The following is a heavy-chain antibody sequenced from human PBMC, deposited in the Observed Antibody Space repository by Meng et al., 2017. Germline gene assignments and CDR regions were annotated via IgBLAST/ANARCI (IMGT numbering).Heavy chain of an antibody. Sequence: QGKVVQSGAEVKKPGASVKVSCKPSGYNFPDYYIHWVRRAPGQGLEWMGRINPKSGDTHYAQKFQARVTMTGDTSISTAYMELSGLRSDGTAMYYCARDEDISAAGKLFGDYWGQGTLVTVSS. J-gene: IGHJ4*02. CDR3: ARDEDISAAGKLFGDY. D-gene: IGHD6-25*01. CDR2: INPKSGDT. CDR1: GYNFPDYY. V-gene: IGHV1-2*06.